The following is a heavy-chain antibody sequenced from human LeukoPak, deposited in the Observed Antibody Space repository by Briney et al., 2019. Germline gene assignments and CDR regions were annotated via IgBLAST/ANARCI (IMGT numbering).Heavy chain of an antibody. J-gene: IGHJ4*02. CDR2: IYYSGST. Sequence: SETLSLTCTVSGGSISSSSYYWGWIRQPPGKGLEWIGSIYYSGSTYYNPSLKSRVTISVDTSKNQFSLKLSSVTAADTAVYYCAREVGGARSYFDYWGQETLVTVSS. CDR3: AREVGGARSYFDY. D-gene: IGHD3-16*01. V-gene: IGHV4-39*07. CDR1: GGSISSSSYY.